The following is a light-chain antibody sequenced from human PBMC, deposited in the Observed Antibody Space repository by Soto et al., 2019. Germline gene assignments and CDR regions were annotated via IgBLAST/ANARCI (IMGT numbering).Light chain of an antibody. V-gene: IGKV1-5*03. CDR1: QSISSW. CDR2: KAS. Sequence: DIQMTQSPSTLSASVGDRVTITCRASQSISSWLAWYQQKPGKAPKLLIYKASSLESGVPSRFSGSGSGTEFTLTISSLQPDDFATYYCQQYNSWPRGTFGPGTKVEIK. CDR3: QQYNSWPRGT. J-gene: IGKJ3*01.